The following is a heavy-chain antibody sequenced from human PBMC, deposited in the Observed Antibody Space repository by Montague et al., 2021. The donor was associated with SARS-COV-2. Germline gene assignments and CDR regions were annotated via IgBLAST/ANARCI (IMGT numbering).Heavy chain of an antibody. V-gene: IGHV3-7*01. CDR1: GFTVSIYW. J-gene: IGHJ4*02. CDR2: IKQDVSEQ. Sequence: SLRLSCAASGFTVSIYWLSWVRQAPGKGLEWVANIKQDVSEQYYLYSXKVLFTISRDNAKNSLFLQMNSLRAEDTAVYYCARASGSSWDFDYWGQGTLVTVSS. CDR3: ARASGSSWDFDY. D-gene: IGHD6-13*01.